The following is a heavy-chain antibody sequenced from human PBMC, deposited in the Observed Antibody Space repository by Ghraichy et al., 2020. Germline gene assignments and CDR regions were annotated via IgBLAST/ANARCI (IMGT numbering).Heavy chain of an antibody. D-gene: IGHD7-27*01. CDR3: ARDRHPRTGDLHAFDI. V-gene: IGHV6-1*01. CDR2: TYYRSKWYN. Sequence: SQTLSLTCAISGDSVSSNSAAWNWIRQSPSRGLEWLGRTYYRSKWYNDYAVSVKSRITINPDTSKNQFSLQLNSVTPEDTAVYYCARDRHPRTGDLHAFDIWGKGQWSPSLQ. CDR1: GDSVSSNSAA. J-gene: IGHJ3*02.